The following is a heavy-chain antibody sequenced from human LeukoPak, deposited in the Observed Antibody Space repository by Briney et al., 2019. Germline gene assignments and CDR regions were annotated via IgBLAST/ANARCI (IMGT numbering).Heavy chain of an antibody. D-gene: IGHD1-26*01. CDR1: GFTFSSYA. CDR2: ISSNGGST. Sequence: GGSLRLSCAASGFTFSSYAMHWVRQAPGKGLEYVSAISSNGGSTYYANSVKGRFTISRDNSKNTLYLQMNSLRAEDTAVYYCASNSGSYSFDYWGQGTLVTVSS. CDR3: ASNSGSYSFDY. J-gene: IGHJ4*02. V-gene: IGHV3-64*01.